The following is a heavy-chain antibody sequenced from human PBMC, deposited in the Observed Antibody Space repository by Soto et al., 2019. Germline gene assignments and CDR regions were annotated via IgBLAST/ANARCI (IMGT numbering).Heavy chain of an antibody. CDR3: ARARYYDFWSGLIANYYYYMDV. Sequence: ASVKVSCKASGYTFTSYGISWVRQAPGRGLEWMGWISAYNGNTNYAQKLQGRVTMTTDTSTSTAYMELRSLRSDDTAVYYCARARYYDFWSGLIANYYYYMDVWGKGTTVTVSS. J-gene: IGHJ6*03. CDR2: ISAYNGNT. D-gene: IGHD3-3*01. V-gene: IGHV1-18*01. CDR1: GYTFTSYG.